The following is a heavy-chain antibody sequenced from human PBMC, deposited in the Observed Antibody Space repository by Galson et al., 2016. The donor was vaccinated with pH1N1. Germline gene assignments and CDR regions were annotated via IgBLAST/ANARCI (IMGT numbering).Heavy chain of an antibody. Sequence: SLRLSCAASGSNSDYNMNWLRSAPGKGLEWVSSISGSGGRKHYADSMQGRFIISRDNSKNTLYLQMNSLRAGDTALYFCAKGGYGDYGLDVFDIWGQGTMVIVSS. V-gene: IGHV3-23*01. CDR1: GSNSDYN. J-gene: IGHJ3*02. D-gene: IGHD4-17*01. CDR3: AKGGYGDYGLDVFDI. CDR2: ISGSGGRK.